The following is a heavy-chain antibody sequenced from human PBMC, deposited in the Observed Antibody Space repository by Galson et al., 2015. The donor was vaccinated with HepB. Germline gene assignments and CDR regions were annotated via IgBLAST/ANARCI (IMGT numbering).Heavy chain of an antibody. Sequence: SVKVSCKASGYTFSNYALQWVRQAPGQRLDWMGWINAGNGNTRYSQNFQGRVTITRDTSANTAYMELSSLTSEDTALYYCARGIWSGTSLAYYMDLWGKGTAVTVSS. CDR3: ARGIWSGTSLAYYMDL. D-gene: IGHD1-1*01. V-gene: IGHV1-3*01. CDR1: GYTFSNYA. J-gene: IGHJ6*03. CDR2: INAGNGNT.